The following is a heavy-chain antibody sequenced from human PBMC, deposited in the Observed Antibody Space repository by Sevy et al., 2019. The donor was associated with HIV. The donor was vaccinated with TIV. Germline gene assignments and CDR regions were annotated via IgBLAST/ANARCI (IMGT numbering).Heavy chain of an antibody. J-gene: IGHJ5*02. D-gene: IGHD6-13*01. V-gene: IGHV1-2*02. Sequence: ASVKVSCKASGYTFTGYYMHWVRQAPGQGLEWMGWINPNSGGTNYAQKFQGRVTMTRDTSISTAYMELSRLRSDDTAVYYCARHRPGIAAAGSRGWFDPWGQGTLVTVSS. CDR1: GYTFTGYY. CDR2: INPNSGGT. CDR3: ARHRPGIAAAGSRGWFDP.